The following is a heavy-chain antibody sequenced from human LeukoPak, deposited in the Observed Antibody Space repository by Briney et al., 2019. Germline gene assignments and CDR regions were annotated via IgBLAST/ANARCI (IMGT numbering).Heavy chain of an antibody. J-gene: IGHJ6*03. D-gene: IGHD1-20*01. CDR1: GFTFSSYS. CDR2: ISSSSSYI. V-gene: IGHV3-21*01. CDR3: ARDALEGYNWNDVEGPYYYYYYYMDV. Sequence: GGSLRLSCAASGFTFSSYSMNWVRQAPGKGLEWVSSISSSSSYIYYADSVKGRFTISRDNAKNSLYLQMNSLRAEDTAVYYCARDALEGYNWNDVEGPYYYYYYYMDVWGKGTTVTVSS.